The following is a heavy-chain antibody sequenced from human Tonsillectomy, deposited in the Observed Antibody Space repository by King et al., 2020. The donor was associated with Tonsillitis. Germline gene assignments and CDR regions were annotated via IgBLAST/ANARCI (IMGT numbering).Heavy chain of an antibody. J-gene: IGHJ5*02. Sequence: VQLVESGGGLVQPGGSLKLSCAASGFTFTDSAMHWVRQASGKGLEWVGRIRSKANSYATAYAASVKGRFTISRDDSKNTAYLQMNSLKTEDTAVYYCTTDYCSSPSCNTWGQGTLVTVSS. CDR3: TTDYCSSPSCNT. CDR1: GFTFTDSA. D-gene: IGHD2-2*01. CDR2: IRSKANSYAT. V-gene: IGHV3-73*01.